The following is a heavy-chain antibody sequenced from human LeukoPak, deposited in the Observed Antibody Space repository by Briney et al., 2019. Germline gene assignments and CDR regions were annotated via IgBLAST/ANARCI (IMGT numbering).Heavy chain of an antibody. D-gene: IGHD3-22*01. V-gene: IGHV1-18*01. CDR1: GYSFTNYG. J-gene: IGHJ4*02. Sequence: ASVKVSCKASGYSFTNYGLSWVRQAPGQGLEWMGWISGYNGNTKYAQNLQGRVTLTTDTSTTTAYMELRSLRSHDTAVYYCARGFPPRRDYDRSGYYSYNFDYWSQGTLVTVSS. CDR3: ARGFPPRRDYDRSGYYSYNFDY. CDR2: ISGYNGNT.